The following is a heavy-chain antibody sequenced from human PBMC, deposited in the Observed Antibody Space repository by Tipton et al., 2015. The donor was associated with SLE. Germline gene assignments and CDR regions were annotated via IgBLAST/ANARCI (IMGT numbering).Heavy chain of an antibody. J-gene: IGHJ6*03. V-gene: IGHV5-51*03. CDR3: ARLQAVLRGYYMDV. D-gene: IGHD2/OR15-2a*01. Sequence: LVQSGVEVKKPGESLKISCTSSGYRFGSYWIGWVRQMPGKGLEWMGIIYPGDSDTKYSPSFQGQVTISADKSISTAYLQWNSLRASDTAMYYCARLQAVLRGYYMDVWGKGTTVIVSS. CDR1: GYRFGSYW. CDR2: IYPGDSDT.